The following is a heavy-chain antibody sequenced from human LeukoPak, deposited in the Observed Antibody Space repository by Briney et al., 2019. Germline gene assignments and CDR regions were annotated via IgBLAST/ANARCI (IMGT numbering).Heavy chain of an antibody. J-gene: IGHJ2*01. CDR2: IYTSGST. V-gene: IGHV4-4*07. CDR3: ARESGDYGHWYFDL. D-gene: IGHD4-17*01. Sequence: PSETLSLTCTVSGDSISSYYWSWIRQPAGKGLEWIGRIYTSGSTNYNPSLKSRVTMSVDTSKNQFSLKLSSVTAADTAVYYCARESGDYGHWYFDLWGRGTLVTVSS. CDR1: GDSISSYY.